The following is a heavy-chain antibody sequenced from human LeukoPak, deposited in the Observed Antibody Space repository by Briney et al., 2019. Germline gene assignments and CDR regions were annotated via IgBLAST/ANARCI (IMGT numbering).Heavy chain of an antibody. Sequence: GGSLRLSCAVSGFTFSSYAMSWVRQAPGKGLEWVSAISGSGGSTCYADSVKGRFTISRDNSKNTLYLQMNSLRAEDTAVYYCAKDGTRYCSGGSCYSTPYWGQGTLVTVSS. V-gene: IGHV3-23*01. CDR2: ISGSGGST. CDR1: GFTFSSYA. J-gene: IGHJ4*02. CDR3: AKDGTRYCSGGSCYSTPY. D-gene: IGHD2-15*01.